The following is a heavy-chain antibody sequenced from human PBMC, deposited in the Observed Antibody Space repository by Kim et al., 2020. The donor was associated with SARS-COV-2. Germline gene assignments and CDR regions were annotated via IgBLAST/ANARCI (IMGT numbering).Heavy chain of an antibody. V-gene: IGHV3-21*01. D-gene: IGHD3-3*01. CDR3: AREVLPEDFWSGYYYYGMDV. CDR2: ISSSSSYI. J-gene: IGHJ6*02. CDR1: GFTFSSYS. Sequence: GGSLRLSCAASGFTFSSYSMNWVRQAPGKGLEWVSSISSSSSYIYYADSVKGRFTISRDNAKNSLYLQMNSLRAEDTAVYYCAREVLPEDFWSGYYYYGMDVWGQGTTVTVSS.